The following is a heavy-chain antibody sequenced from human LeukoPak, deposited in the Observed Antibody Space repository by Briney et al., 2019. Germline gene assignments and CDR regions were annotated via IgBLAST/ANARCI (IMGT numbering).Heavy chain of an antibody. CDR2: IRYDGSNK. D-gene: IGHD3-10*01. CDR1: GFTLRTYA. V-gene: IGHV3-30*02. J-gene: IGHJ6*03. Sequence: GGSLRLSCAASGFTLRTYAMNWVRQAPGKGLEWVAFIRYDGSNKYYADSVKGRFTISRDNSKNTLYLQMNSLRAEDTAVYYCAKDGVVRGVIVYYYYYMDVWGKGTTVTISS. CDR3: AKDGVVRGVIVYYYYYMDV.